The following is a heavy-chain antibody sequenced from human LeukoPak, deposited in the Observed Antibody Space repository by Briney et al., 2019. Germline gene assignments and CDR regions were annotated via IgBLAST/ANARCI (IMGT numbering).Heavy chain of an antibody. Sequence: ASVKVSCKASGYTFTGYYMHWVRQAPGQGLEWMGWINPNSGGTNYAQKFQGRVTMTRDTSISTAYMELSRLRSDDTAVYYCAREIPLMAAFDIWGQGTMVIVSS. CDR2: INPNSGGT. J-gene: IGHJ3*02. CDR3: AREIPLMAAFDI. D-gene: IGHD5-24*01. V-gene: IGHV1-2*02. CDR1: GYTFTGYY.